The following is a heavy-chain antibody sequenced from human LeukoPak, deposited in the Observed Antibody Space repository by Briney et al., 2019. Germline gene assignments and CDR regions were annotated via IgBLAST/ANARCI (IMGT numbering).Heavy chain of an antibody. J-gene: IGHJ3*02. Sequence: GGSLRLSCAASGFTFSSYWMSWVRQAPGKGLEWVGRLKSKSDGGTTDYAAPVKGRFTISRDDSKNTLYLQMNSLKTEDTAMYYCTTSTVPTSSSRLRAFDIWGQGTMVTVSS. CDR2: LKSKSDGGTT. D-gene: IGHD6-6*01. CDR3: TTSTVPTSSSRLRAFDI. V-gene: IGHV3-15*01. CDR1: GFTFSSYW.